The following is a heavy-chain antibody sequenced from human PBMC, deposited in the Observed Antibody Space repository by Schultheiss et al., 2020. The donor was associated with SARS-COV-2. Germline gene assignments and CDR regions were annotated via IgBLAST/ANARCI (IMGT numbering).Heavy chain of an antibody. CDR1: GFTFSSYG. Sequence: GESLKISCAASGFTFSSYGMHWVRQAPGKGLEWVSVIYSGGSTYYADSVKGRFTISRDNSKNTLYLQMNSLRAEDTAVYYCARLMDDFWSGPKGWFDPWGQGTLVTVSS. CDR2: IYSGGST. CDR3: ARLMDDFWSGPKGWFDP. J-gene: IGHJ5*02. D-gene: IGHD3-3*01. V-gene: IGHV3-NL1*01.